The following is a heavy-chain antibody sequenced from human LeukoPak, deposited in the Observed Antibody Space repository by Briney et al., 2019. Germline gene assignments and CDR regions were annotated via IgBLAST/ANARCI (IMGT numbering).Heavy chain of an antibody. J-gene: IGHJ4*02. CDR2: INEDGSVK. D-gene: IGHD6-13*01. Sequence: GGSLRLSCAASGFTFNYYWMSWVRQAPGKGLDWVANINEDGSVKHYVDSVKGRFTISRDNAKNSVYLHMNSLGAEDTAVYYCATSAAAAGTEWGQGSLVTVSS. V-gene: IGHV3-7*03. CDR1: GFTFNYYW. CDR3: ATSAAAAGTE.